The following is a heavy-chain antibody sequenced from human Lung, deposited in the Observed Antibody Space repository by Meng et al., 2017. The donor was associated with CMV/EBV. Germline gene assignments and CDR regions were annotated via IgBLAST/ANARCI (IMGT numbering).Heavy chain of an antibody. V-gene: IGHV5-51*01. J-gene: IGHJ5*02. CDR1: GYSFTSYW. CDR3: ARSGYCSSPSCDNWFDP. CDR2: IYPGDSDT. Sequence: GESXKISCKGSGYSFTSYWIGWVRQMPGKGLEWMGIIYPGDSDTRYSPSFQGQVTISADKSISTAYLQWSSLNASDTAMYYCARSGYCSSPSCDNWFDPWGQGTLVTVSS. D-gene: IGHD2-2*03.